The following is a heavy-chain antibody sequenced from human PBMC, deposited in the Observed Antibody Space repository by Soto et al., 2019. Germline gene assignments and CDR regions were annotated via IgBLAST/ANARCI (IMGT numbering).Heavy chain of an antibody. D-gene: IGHD6-19*01. Sequence: SQTLSLTCAISGDSVSSNTAAWNWIRSSPSRGLEWLGRTYYRSNWRHDYAVSVKSRITVNPDTSKNHFSLQLNSVTPDDTTVYYCARGVAGTGFDLWGQGTLVTVSS. J-gene: IGHJ4*02. CDR2: TYYRSNWRH. CDR1: GDSVSSNTAA. CDR3: ARGVAGTGFDL. V-gene: IGHV6-1*01.